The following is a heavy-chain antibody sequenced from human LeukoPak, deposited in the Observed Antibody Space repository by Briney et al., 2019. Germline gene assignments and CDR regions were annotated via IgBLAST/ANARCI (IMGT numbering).Heavy chain of an antibody. CDR1: GGSFSGYY. Sequence: SETLSLTCAVYGGSFSGYYWSWIRQPPGKGLEWIGEINHSGSTNYNPSLKSRVTISVDTSKNQFSLKLSSVIAADTAVYYCARVKCGSGSYYNYRNNWFDPWGQGTLVTVSS. D-gene: IGHD3-10*01. CDR3: ARVKCGSGSYYNYRNNWFDP. V-gene: IGHV4-34*01. CDR2: INHSGST. J-gene: IGHJ5*02.